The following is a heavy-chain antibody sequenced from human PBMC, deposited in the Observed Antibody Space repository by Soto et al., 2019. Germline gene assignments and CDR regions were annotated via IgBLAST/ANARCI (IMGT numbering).Heavy chain of an antibody. Sequence: SETLSLTCAVSGGSISSGGYSWSWIRQPPGKGLEWIGYIYHSGSTYYNPSLKSRVTISVDRSKNQFSLKLSSVTAADTAVYYCARVNRPMVRGVIIRALSEGMDVWGQGTTVTVSS. CDR2: IYHSGST. J-gene: IGHJ6*02. V-gene: IGHV4-30-2*01. CDR3: ARVNRPMVRGVIIRALSEGMDV. CDR1: GGSISSGGYS. D-gene: IGHD3-10*01.